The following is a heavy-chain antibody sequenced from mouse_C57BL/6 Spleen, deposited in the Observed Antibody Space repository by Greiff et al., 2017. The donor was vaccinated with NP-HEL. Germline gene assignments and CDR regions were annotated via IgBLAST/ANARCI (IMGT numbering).Heavy chain of an antibody. D-gene: IGHD1-1*01. CDR3: ARGGYYYGSSYDYAMDY. Sequence: QVQLKQSGPELVKPGASVKISCKASGYAFSSSWMNWVKQRPGKGLEWIGRIYPGDGDTNYNGKFKGKATLTADKSSSTAYMQLSSLTSEDSAVYFCARGGYYYGSSYDYAMDYWGQGTSVTVSS. CDR1: GYAFSSSW. J-gene: IGHJ4*01. CDR2: IYPGDGDT. V-gene: IGHV1-82*01.